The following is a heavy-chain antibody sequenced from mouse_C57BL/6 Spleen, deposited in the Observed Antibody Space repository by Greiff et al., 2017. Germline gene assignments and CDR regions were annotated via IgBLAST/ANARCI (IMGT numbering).Heavy chain of an antibody. D-gene: IGHD2-5*01. CDR2: INPNNGGT. CDR3: ARSGNSNYEGAY. Sequence: DVKLQESGPELVKPGASVKMSCKASGYTFTDYNMHWVKQSHGKSLEWIGYINPNNGGTSYNQKFKGKATLTVNKSSSTAYMELRSLTSEDSAVYYCARSGNSNYEGAYWGQGTLVTVSA. V-gene: IGHV1-22*01. CDR1: GYTFTDYN. J-gene: IGHJ3*01.